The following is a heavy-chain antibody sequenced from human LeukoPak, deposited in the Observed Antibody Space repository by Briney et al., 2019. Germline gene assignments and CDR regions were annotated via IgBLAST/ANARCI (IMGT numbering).Heavy chain of an antibody. CDR2: ISSSSSTI. CDR3: ARDLSSSSWPSYYYYGMDV. J-gene: IGHJ6*02. V-gene: IGHV3-48*02. D-gene: IGHD6-13*01. Sequence: GGSLRLSCAASGFTFSSYSMNWVRQAPGKGLEWVSYISSSSSTIYYADSVKGRFTISRDNAKNSLYLQMNSLRDEDTAAYYCARDLSSSSWPSYYYYGMDVWGQGTTVTVSS. CDR1: GFTFSSYS.